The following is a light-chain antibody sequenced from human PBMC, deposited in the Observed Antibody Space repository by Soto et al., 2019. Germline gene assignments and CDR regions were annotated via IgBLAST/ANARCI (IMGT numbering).Light chain of an antibody. J-gene: IGKJ4*01. CDR1: QSVSGN. V-gene: IGKV3-11*01. Sequence: VLTQSPGTLSLSPGERATLSCRASQSVSGNLAWYQQKPGLAPRLLIYDASTRATGIPARFSGSGSGTDFTLTISSLQPEDFAVYYCHQRSNWPPTFGGGTKVDIK. CDR2: DAS. CDR3: HQRSNWPPT.